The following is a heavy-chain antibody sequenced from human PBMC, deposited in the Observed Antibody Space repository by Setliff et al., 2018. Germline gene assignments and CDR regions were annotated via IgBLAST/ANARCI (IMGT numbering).Heavy chain of an antibody. CDR1: GGFTSSFY. V-gene: IGHV4-59*01. CDR2: VDHSGST. CDR3: ARDYQGGWFDP. Sequence: KPSETLSLTCTISGGFTSSFYWSWIRQAPGKGLEWIGYVDHSGSTNFSPSLESRGTISVDTSKTQVSLTLTSVTAADTAVYYCARDYQGGWFDPWGPGTLVTVSS. J-gene: IGHJ5*02. D-gene: IGHD3-16*01.